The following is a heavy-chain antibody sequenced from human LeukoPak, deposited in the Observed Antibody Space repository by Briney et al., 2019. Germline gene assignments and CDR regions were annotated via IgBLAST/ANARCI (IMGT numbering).Heavy chain of an antibody. CDR3: EAHYGGNSGY. D-gene: IGHD4-23*01. J-gene: IGHJ4*02. Sequence: GRSLRLSCAASGFTFSSYGMHWVRQAPGKGLEWVAVISYDGSNKYYADSVKGGFTISRDNSKNTLYLQMNSLRAEDTAVYYCEAHYGGNSGYWGQGTLVTVSS. CDR1: GFTFSSYG. CDR2: ISYDGSNK. V-gene: IGHV3-30*03.